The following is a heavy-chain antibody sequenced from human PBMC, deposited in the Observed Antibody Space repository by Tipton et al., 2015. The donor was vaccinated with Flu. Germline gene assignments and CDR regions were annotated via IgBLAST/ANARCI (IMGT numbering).Heavy chain of an antibody. CDR2: IYYSGST. Sequence: LRLSCNVSGGSISSSSDYWGWIRQPPGKGLEWIGTIYYSGSTYYNPSLRSRVTISVDTSKNQFSLRLSSVTAADTAVYYCARTYGLFNWFDPWGQGTLVTVSS. CDR1: GGSISSSSDY. J-gene: IGHJ5*02. CDR3: ARTYGLFNWFDP. D-gene: IGHD3-10*01. V-gene: IGHV4-39*01.